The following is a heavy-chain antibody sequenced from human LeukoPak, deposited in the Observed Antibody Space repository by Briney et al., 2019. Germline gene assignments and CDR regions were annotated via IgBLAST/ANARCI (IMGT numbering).Heavy chain of an antibody. CDR3: AREIVSVAGRYFQH. CDR2: TYYRSKWYN. Sequence: SQTLSLTCATSGDSVSSNGAAWNWIRQSPSRGLEWLGRTYYRSKWYNDYAVSVKSRITINPDTSRNHFSLQLNSVTPEDTAVYYCAREIVSVAGRYFQHWGQGTLVTVSS. D-gene: IGHD6-13*01. V-gene: IGHV6-1*01. CDR1: GDSVSSNGAA. J-gene: IGHJ1*01.